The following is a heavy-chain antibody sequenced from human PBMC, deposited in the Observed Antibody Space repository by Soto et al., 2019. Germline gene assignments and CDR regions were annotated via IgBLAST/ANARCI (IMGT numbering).Heavy chain of an antibody. D-gene: IGHD4-17*01. CDR1: GFTFSTYA. CDR3: ANSVLYSDYMSAGDS. V-gene: IGHV3-23*01. Sequence: EVQLLESGGGLVQPGGSLRLSCAASGFTFSTYAITWVRQAPGKGLEWVSSIGRSSATTYYADSVKGRFTISRDNSKNTLSLQMNILRAEDTAIYYCANSVLYSDYMSAGDSWGQGTLVTVSS. J-gene: IGHJ4*02. CDR2: IGRSSATT.